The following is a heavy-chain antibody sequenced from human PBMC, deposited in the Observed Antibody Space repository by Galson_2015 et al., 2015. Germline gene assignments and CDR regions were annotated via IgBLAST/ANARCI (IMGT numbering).Heavy chain of an antibody. J-gene: IGHJ6*02. CDR3: ARDWPAALTYYYYGMDV. D-gene: IGHD2-2*01. Sequence: SLRLSCAASGFTFSDYYMNWIRQTPGKGLEWVSYISSGGSSIYYIDSVKGRFTISRDNTKNSLYLQMNSLRAEDTAVYYCARDWPAALTYYYYGMDVWGQGTTVTVSS. V-gene: IGHV3-11*01. CDR2: ISSGGSSI. CDR1: GFTFSDYY.